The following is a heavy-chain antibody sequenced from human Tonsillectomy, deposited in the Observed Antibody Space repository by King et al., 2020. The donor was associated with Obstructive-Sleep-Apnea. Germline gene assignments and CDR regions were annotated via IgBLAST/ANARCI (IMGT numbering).Heavy chain of an antibody. D-gene: IGHD3-10*01. CDR3: TRELDYCASGSFYKTNYYSYHGTNV. J-gene: IGHJ6*02. CDR1: GFSFDDYA. V-gene: IGHV3-9*01. Sequence: VQLVESGGGLVQPGRSLRLSCAASGFSFDDYAMHWVRQAPGKGLEWVSGMSWDSGTIGYADSVKGRFTISMDNANKSLYLEMNSLRAEDTALYYCTRELDYCASGSFYKTNYYSYHGTNVWGQGTTVTVSS. CDR2: MSWDSGTI.